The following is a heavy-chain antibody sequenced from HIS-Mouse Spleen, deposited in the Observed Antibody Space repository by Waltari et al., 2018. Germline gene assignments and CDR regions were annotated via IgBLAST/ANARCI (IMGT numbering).Heavy chain of an antibody. CDR2: IYYSGST. D-gene: IGHD6-13*01. CDR3: AREIPYSSSWYDWYFDL. CDR1: GGSISISSYD. Sequence: QLQLQESGPGLVKPSETLSLTCPVSGGSISISSYDWGRIRQPPGKGREWIGSIYYSGSTYYNPSLKSRVTISVDTSKNQFSLKLSSVTAADTAVYYCAREIPYSSSWYDWYFDLWGRGTLVTVSS. J-gene: IGHJ2*01. V-gene: IGHV4-39*07.